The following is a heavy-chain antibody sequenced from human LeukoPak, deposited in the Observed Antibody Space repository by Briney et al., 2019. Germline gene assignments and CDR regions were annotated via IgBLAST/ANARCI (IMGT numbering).Heavy chain of an antibody. Sequence: SETLSLTCTVSGGSISSSSYYWGWIRQPPGKGLEWIGSIYYSGSTYYNPSLKSRVTISVDTSKNQFSLKLSSVTAADTAVYYCASCVGAAAGTVWFDPWGQGTLVTVSS. CDR2: IYYSGST. D-gene: IGHD6-13*01. V-gene: IGHV4-39*01. CDR1: GGSISSSSYY. J-gene: IGHJ5*02. CDR3: ASCVGAAAGTVWFDP.